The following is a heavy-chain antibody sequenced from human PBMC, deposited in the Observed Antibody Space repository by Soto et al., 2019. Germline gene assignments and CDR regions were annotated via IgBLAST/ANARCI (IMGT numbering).Heavy chain of an antibody. CDR2: MSPGGNSQ. J-gene: IGHJ4*02. CDR3: ASGAAFYYDTSRY. Sequence: QVQLMESGGGVVQSGGSLRLSCAAPGFNFNIHSLHWIRQAPGEGLEWVAVMSPGGNSQYYADSVKGRFTISRNTSKSTLYLQMTSLRPDDTAVYYCASGAAFYYDTSRYWGQGTLVTVSS. D-gene: IGHD3-22*01. V-gene: IGHV3-30-3*01. CDR1: GFNFNIHS.